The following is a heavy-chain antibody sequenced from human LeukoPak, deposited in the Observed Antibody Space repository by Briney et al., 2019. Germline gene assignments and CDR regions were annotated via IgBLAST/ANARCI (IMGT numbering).Heavy chain of an antibody. D-gene: IGHD3-10*01. J-gene: IGHJ2*01. CDR3: AKDRRPTVSGGYFDL. V-gene: IGHV3-9*01. Sequence: GGSLRLSCAASGFTFDDYAMHWVRQAPGKGLEWVSGISWNSGHRGYAGSVKGRFTISRDNAKNSLYLQMKSLRAEDTALYYCAKDRRPTVSGGYFDLWGRGTLVIVSS. CDR1: GFTFDDYA. CDR2: ISWNSGHR.